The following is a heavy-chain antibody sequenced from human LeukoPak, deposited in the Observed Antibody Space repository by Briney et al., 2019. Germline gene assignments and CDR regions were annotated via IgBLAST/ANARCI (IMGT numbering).Heavy chain of an antibody. V-gene: IGHV1-2*02. CDR1: GDTFTGYY. D-gene: IGHD1-7*01. CDR3: ARAQGTEVMVY. Sequence: ASVKVSCKASGDTFTGYYMHWVRQAPGQGLEWMGWINPNSGGTNYAQKFQGRVTMTRDTSISTAYMELSRLRYDDTAVYYCARAQGTEVMVYWGQGTLVTVSS. J-gene: IGHJ4*02. CDR2: INPNSGGT.